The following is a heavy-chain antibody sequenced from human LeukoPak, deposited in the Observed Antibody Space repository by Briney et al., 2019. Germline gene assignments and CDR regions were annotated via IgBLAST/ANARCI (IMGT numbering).Heavy chain of an antibody. Sequence: PGGSLRLSCAASGFTFSTYAMSWVRQAPGKGLEWVANIKQDGSEKFYVDSVKGRFTISRDNAKNSLYLQMNSLRVEDTAVYYCAREPDNWFDPWGQGTLVTVSS. CDR1: GFTFSTYA. CDR2: IKQDGSEK. CDR3: AREPDNWFDP. V-gene: IGHV3-7*01. J-gene: IGHJ5*02.